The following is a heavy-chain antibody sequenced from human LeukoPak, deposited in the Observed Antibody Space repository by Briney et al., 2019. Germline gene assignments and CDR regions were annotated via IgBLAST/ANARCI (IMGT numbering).Heavy chain of an antibody. CDR3: ARDLSAVPGNENY. D-gene: IGHD6-19*01. J-gene: IGHJ4*02. CDR1: GFTFSTYW. Sequence: GGSLRLSCAASGFTFSTYWMSWVRQAPGKGLEWVANIKQDGSEKYYVDSMKGRFTISRDNAKNSLYLQINSLRAEDTAIYYCARDLSAVPGNENYWGQGTLVTVSS. V-gene: IGHV3-7*01. CDR2: IKQDGSEK.